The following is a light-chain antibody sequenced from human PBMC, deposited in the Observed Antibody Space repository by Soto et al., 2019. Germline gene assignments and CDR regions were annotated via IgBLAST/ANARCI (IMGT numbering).Light chain of an antibody. V-gene: IGKV3-15*01. Sequence: IVLTQSPGTLSLSPGERATLSCMATQSVSSRYLAWYQQKPGQAPRLVFYGASTRATGIPARFSRSGSGTELTLTISSLQSEDFAVYYGQQYNNWPPWTFGQGTKVDIK. CDR2: GAS. CDR3: QQYNNWPPWT. J-gene: IGKJ1*01. CDR1: QSVSSRY.